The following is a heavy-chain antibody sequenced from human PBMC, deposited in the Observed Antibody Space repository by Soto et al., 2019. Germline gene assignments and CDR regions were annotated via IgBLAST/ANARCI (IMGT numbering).Heavy chain of an antibody. V-gene: IGHV3-53*01. Sequence: GGSLRLSCAASGFTVSSNYMSWVRQAPGKGLEWVSVIYSGGSTYYADSVKGRFTISRDNSKNTLYLQMNSLRAEDTAVYYCARDLLHYDFWSGHYTGDYYGMDVWGQGTTVTVSS. CDR2: IYSGGST. J-gene: IGHJ6*02. CDR3: ARDLLHYDFWSGHYTGDYYGMDV. D-gene: IGHD3-3*01. CDR1: GFTVSSNY.